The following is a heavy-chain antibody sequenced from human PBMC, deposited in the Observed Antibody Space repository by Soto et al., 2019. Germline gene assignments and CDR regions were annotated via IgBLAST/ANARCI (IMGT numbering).Heavy chain of an antibody. CDR3: ARLTSGYYANFAY. D-gene: IGHD3-22*01. J-gene: IGHJ4*02. CDR1: GGSISNYY. V-gene: IGHV4-59*08. Sequence: PSETLSLTCTVSGGSISNYYWSWVRQPPGKGLEWIGYIYYTGSTNYNPSLKSRVTISLDTSKNQFSLKLSSVTAADTAVYYCARLTSGYYANFAYWGQGTLVTVSS. CDR2: IYYTGST.